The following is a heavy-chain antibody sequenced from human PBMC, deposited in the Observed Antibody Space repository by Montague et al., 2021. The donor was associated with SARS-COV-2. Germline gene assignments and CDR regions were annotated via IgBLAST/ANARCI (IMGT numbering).Heavy chain of an antibody. CDR2: IDWDDDK. CDR3: ARRYYDILPNLYYFDY. D-gene: IGHD3-9*01. V-gene: IGHV2-70*01. CDR1: GFSLSSSGMC. Sequence: PALVKPTQTLTLTCTFSGFSLSSSGMCVSWIRQPPGKALEWLALIDWDDDKYYSTSLKTRLTISKDTSKNQVVLTMTNMDPVDIATYYCARRYYDILPNLYYFDYWGQGTLVTVSS. J-gene: IGHJ4*02.